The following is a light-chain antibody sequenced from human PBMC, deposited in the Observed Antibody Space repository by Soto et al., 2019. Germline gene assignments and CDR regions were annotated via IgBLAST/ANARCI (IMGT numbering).Light chain of an antibody. J-gene: IGKJ4*01. CDR2: AAS. V-gene: IGKV1-27*01. Sequence: DIQMTQSPSSLSASVGDRVTITCRARQGISNYLAWYQQKPGKVPKLLIYAASTLQSGVPSRFSGSGSGTDFTLTISSLQPEDVATYDCQKYNSDPLPFGGGTKVEIK. CDR3: QKYNSDPLP. CDR1: QGISNY.